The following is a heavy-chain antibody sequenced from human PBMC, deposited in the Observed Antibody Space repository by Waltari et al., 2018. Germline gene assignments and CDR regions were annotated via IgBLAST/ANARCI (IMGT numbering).Heavy chain of an antibody. J-gene: IGHJ1*01. V-gene: IGHV3-33*01. D-gene: IGHD6-13*01. Sequence: QVQLVESGGGVVQPGRSLRLSGAAAGLTCSSYGLHGVGRAQGKGLEWVAVIWYDGSNKYYADSVKGRFTISRDNSKNTLYLQMNSLRAEDTAVYYCARDPYSSSWTPYFQHWGQGTLVTVSS. CDR2: IWYDGSNK. CDR3: ARDPYSSSWTPYFQH. CDR1: GLTCSSYG.